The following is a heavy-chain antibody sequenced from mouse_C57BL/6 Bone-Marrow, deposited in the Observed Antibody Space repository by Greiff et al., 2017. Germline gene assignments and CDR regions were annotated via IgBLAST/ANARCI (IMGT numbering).Heavy chain of an antibody. CDR1: GYTFTSYG. J-gene: IGHJ4*01. CDR3: AYCSYENALDY. D-gene: IGHD1-1*01. Sequence: QVQLQQPGAELARPGASVKLSCKASGYTFTSYGISWVKQRTGQGLEWIGEIYPRSGNTNYNEKFKGKATLTADKSSSTAYMELRSLTAEDSEVCFSAYCSYENALDYWGQGTSVTVSS. CDR2: IYPRSGNT. V-gene: IGHV1-81*01.